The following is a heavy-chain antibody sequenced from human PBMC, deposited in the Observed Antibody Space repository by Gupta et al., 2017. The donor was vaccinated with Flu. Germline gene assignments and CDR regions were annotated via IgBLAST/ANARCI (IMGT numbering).Heavy chain of an antibody. CDR1: GFTFSNAW. V-gene: IGHV3-15*01. D-gene: IGHD6-19*01. J-gene: IGHJ4*02. CDR2: IKSKTDGGTT. Sequence: EVQLVESGGGLVKPGGSLRLSCAASGFTFSNAWMSWVRQAPGKGLEWVGRIKSKTDGGTTDYAAPVKGRFTISRDDSKNTLYLQMTSLKTEDTAVFYCTTQVGFSNGWYSDRYGGLPFQRNYFFDGWGQGTLVTVSS. CDR3: TTQVGFSNGWYSDRYGGLPFQRNYFFDG.